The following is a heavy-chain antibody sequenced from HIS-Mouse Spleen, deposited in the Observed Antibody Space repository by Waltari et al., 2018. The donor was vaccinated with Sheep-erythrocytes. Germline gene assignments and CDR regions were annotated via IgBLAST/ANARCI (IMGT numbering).Heavy chain of an antibody. CDR2: IFSSGST. CDR1: GGSISSSSYY. J-gene: IGHJ4*02. V-gene: IGHV4-39*07. D-gene: IGHD6-6*01. CDR3: ARVSVAARFDY. Sequence: QLQLQESGPGLVKPSETLSLTCTVSGGSISSSSYYWGLIRQPPGKGLEWIGSIFSSGSTYYNPSLKRRVTISVETSKNQFSLKLSSVTAADTAVYYCARVSVAARFDYWGQGTLVTVSS.